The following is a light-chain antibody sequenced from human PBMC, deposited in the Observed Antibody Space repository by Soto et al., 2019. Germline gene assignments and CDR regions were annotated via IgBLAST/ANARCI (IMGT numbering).Light chain of an antibody. CDR1: QGISSY. V-gene: IGKV1-8*01. CDR2: AES. CDR3: QQYYSYPPYT. J-gene: IGKJ2*01. Sequence: AIRMTQSPSSFSASTGDRVTITCRASQGISSYLAWYQQKPGKAPKLLIYAESTLQSGVPSRFSGSGSGTDFTLTIICLHSEDFATYYCQQYYSYPPYTFGQGTKLEIK.